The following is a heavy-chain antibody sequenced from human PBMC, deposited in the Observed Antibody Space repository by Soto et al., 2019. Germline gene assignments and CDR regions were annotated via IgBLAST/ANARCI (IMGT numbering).Heavy chain of an antibody. CDR2: IHNDGSRT. D-gene: IGHD1-26*01. CDR3: ARDFGEVGSTAAFDI. Sequence: GGSLRLSCAASGFSFSSFWMHWARQAPGKGLVWVAHIHNDGSRTSYADSVEGRFTISRDNAKNTLYLQMNSLRAEDTAMYYCARDFGEVGSTAAFDIWGQGTMVTVSS. V-gene: IGHV3-74*01. CDR1: GFSFSSFW. J-gene: IGHJ3*02.